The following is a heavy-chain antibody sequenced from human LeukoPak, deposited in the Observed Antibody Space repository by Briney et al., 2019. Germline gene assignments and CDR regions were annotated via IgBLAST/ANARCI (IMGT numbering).Heavy chain of an antibody. D-gene: IGHD2-2*01. Sequence: SETLSLTCAVYGGSFSGYYWSWIRQPPGKGLEWIGEINHSGSTNYNPSLKSRVTISVDTSKNQFSLKLSSVTAADTAAYYCARRDIVVVPAAPPYYYYYMDVWGKGTTVTVSS. V-gene: IGHV4-34*01. J-gene: IGHJ6*03. CDR1: GGSFSGYY. CDR2: INHSGST. CDR3: ARRDIVVVPAAPPYYYYYMDV.